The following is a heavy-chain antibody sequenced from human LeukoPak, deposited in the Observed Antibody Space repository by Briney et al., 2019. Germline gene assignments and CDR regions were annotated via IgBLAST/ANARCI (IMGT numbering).Heavy chain of an antibody. CDR3: AKNSFRFGEIY. CDR2: ISGSGGST. J-gene: IGHJ4*02. V-gene: IGHV3-23*01. CDR1: GLTVISSYA. D-gene: IGHD3-10*01. Sequence: GGSLRLSCAASGLTVISSYAMSWVRQAPGKGLEWVSAISGSGGSTYYADSVKGRFTISRDNSKNTLYLQMSSLRAEDTAVYYCAKNSFRFGEIYWGQGTLVTVSS.